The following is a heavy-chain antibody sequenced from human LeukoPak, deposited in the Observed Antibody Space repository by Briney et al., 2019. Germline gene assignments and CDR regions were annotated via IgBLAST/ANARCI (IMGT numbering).Heavy chain of an antibody. J-gene: IGHJ3*02. V-gene: IGHV4-39*02. CDR2: VYYSGST. D-gene: IGHD6-25*01. CDR3: AREERDHDTFDI. Sequence: PSETLSLICTVSGGSIINSGSYWAWLRQPPGQGLEWIASVYYSGSTFYNPSPKSRVAISVDTSKRQFSLQLSSVTAAARAVYYCAREERDHDTFDIWGPGAMVTVSS. CDR1: GGSIINSGSY.